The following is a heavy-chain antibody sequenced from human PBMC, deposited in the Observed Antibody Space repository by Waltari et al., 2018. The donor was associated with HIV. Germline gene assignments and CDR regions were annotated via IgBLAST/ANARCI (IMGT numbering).Heavy chain of an antibody. CDR3: ARLPYSGSYYFDY. CDR2: IYTSGST. J-gene: IGHJ4*02. V-gene: IGHV4-61*02. Sequence: QVQLQESGPGLVKPSQTLSLTCTVSGGSLSSGSYDWGWIRQPAGKGLEWIGRIYTSGSTNYNPSLKSRVTISVDTSKNQFSLKLSSVTAADTAVYYCARLPYSGSYYFDYWGQGTLVTVSS. CDR1: GGSLSSGSYD. D-gene: IGHD1-26*01.